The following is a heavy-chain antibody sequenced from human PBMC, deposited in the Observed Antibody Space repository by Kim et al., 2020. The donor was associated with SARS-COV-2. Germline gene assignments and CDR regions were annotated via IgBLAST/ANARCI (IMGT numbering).Heavy chain of an antibody. CDR2: IYYSGNT. CDR3: ARYGSGSDDSVFDP. CDR1: GGSISSGGYF. V-gene: IGHV4-31*03. J-gene: IGHJ5*02. Sequence: SETLSLTCTVSGGSISSGGYFWSWIRQHPGKGLEWIGYIYYSGNTYYNPSLKRRVTISVDTPKNQFSLKLSSVTAADTAMYYCARYGSGSDDSVFDPWGQGTLVTVSS. D-gene: IGHD3-10*01.